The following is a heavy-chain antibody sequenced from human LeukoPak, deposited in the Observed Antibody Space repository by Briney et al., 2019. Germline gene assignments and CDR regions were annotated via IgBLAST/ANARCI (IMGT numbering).Heavy chain of an antibody. V-gene: IGHV3-21*01. CDR1: GFTFSSYG. J-gene: IGHJ4*02. CDR3: ARDLLGWELHYFDY. D-gene: IGHD1-26*01. Sequence: GGSLRLSCAASGFTFSSYGMHWVRQAPGKGLEWVSSISGSSSYIYYADSVKGRFSISRDNAKNSLYLQMNSLRAEDTAVYYCARDLLGWELHYFDYWGQGTLVTVSS. CDR2: ISGSSSYI.